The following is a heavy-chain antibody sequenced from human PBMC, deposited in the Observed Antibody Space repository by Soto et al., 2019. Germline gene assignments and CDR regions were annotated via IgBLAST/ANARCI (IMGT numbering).Heavy chain of an antibody. J-gene: IGHJ3*02. D-gene: IGHD2-15*01. CDR2: ISGSCGST. Sequence: GGSLRLSCAASGFTFSSYAMSWVRQAPGKGLEWVSAISGSCGSTYYADSVKGRLNISKDNSKNTLYLQMNSLRAEDKAVYYCAKFLVRYCSGGSCPGAFDIWGQGTMVTVSS. V-gene: IGHV3-23*01. CDR3: AKFLVRYCSGGSCPGAFDI. CDR1: GFTFSSYA.